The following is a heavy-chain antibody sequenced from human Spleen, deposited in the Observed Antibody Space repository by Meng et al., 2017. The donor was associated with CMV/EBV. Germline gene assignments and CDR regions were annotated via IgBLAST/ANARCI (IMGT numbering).Heavy chain of an antibody. V-gene: IGHV1-8*01. Sequence: ASGYTFTTYEISWVRQATGQGLEWMGWMSPNSGDTGYAQKFQGRLIMTRDNSRSTAYMELSSLTSEDTDVYYCAREGYNSGNNWFDPWGQGTLVTVSS. CDR1: GYTFTTYE. CDR3: AREGYNSGNNWFDP. D-gene: IGHD6-19*01. CDR2: MSPNSGDT. J-gene: IGHJ5*02.